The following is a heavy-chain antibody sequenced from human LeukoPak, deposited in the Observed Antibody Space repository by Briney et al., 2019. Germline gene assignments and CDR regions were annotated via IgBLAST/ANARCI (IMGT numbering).Heavy chain of an antibody. CDR3: ARSTGSYYYGMDV. D-gene: IGHD2-2*01. CDR2: IYYSGST. CDR1: GGSISSSSYY. J-gene: IGHJ6*02. V-gene: IGHV4-39*07. Sequence: PSETLSLTCTVSGGSISSSSYYWGWIRQPPGKGLEWIGSIYYSGSTYYNPSLKSRVTISVDTSKNQFSLKLSSVTAADTAVYYCARSTGSYYYGMDVWGQGTTVTVSS.